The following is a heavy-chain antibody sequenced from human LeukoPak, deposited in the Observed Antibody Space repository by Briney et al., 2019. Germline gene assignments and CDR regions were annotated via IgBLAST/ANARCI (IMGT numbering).Heavy chain of an antibody. CDR1: GGSISSYY. CDR3: ARHMGLGYTYFYPYFDY. D-gene: IGHD1-1*01. Sequence: SETLSLTCTVSGGSISSYYWSWIRQPPGKGLEWIGYIYYSGSTNYNPSLKSRVTISVDTSKNQFSLELSSVTAADTAVYYCARHMGLGYTYFYPYFDYWGQGTLVTVSS. J-gene: IGHJ4*01. V-gene: IGHV4-59*08. CDR2: IYYSGST.